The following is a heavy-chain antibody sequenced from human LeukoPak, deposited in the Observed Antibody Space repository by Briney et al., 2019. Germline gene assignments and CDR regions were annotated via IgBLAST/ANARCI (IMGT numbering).Heavy chain of an antibody. D-gene: IGHD3-10*01. CDR1: GFTFSTYW. V-gene: IGHV3-7*01. CDR3: ARGGGTFDY. Sequence: PGGSLRLSCAASGFTFSTYWMSWVRQAPGKGLGWVANIKQHGSEKYYVDSVKGRFTISRDNAKNSLYLQMNSLRAEDTAVYYCARGGGTFDYWGQGTLVTVSS. J-gene: IGHJ4*02. CDR2: IKQHGSEK.